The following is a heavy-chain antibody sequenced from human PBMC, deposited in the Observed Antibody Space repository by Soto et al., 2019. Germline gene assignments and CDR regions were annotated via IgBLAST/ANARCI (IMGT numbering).Heavy chain of an antibody. CDR2: TSYNGNNK. CDR3: AKDIKCEDFTYGYFYYGMDV. Sequence: GGSLRLSCAASGFTSGFTFSKAWVSWVRQAPGKGLEWVASTSYNGNNKYYGDSVKGRFTISRDNSKNTLHLEMSTLRPDDTAVYYCAKDIKCEDFTYGYFYYGMDVWGQGTTGTVSS. V-gene: IGHV3-30*18. CDR1: GFTFSKAW. D-gene: IGHD3-10*01. J-gene: IGHJ6*02.